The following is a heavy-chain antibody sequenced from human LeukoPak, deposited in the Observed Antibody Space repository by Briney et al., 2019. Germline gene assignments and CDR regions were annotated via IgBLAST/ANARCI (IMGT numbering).Heavy chain of an antibody. CDR1: GLTVADYG. V-gene: IGHV3-20*04. J-gene: IGHJ4*02. CDR3: ARDLSASWYSLGF. D-gene: IGHD6-13*01. CDR2: IDWSGEST. Sequence: SGGSLRLSCAASGLTVADYGMSWVRQAPRKGLEWVSGIDWSGESTSYADSVKGRFTISRDNSENTLYLHMNNLRAEDTALYYCARDLSASWYSLGFWGRGTLVTVSS.